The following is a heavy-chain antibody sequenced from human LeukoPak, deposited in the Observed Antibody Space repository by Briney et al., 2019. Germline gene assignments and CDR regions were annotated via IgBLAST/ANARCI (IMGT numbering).Heavy chain of an antibody. CDR1: GFTFSSYG. V-gene: IGHV3-33*01. Sequence: GGSLRLSCAASGFTFSSYGVHWVRQAPGKGLEWVAVIWFDGNNKYYADSVKGRFTISRDNSKNTVYLEMNSLRAEDTAVYYCARDSMHMDVWGQGTTVTVSS. CDR3: ARDSMHMDV. CDR2: IWFDGNNK. D-gene: IGHD2-8*01. J-gene: IGHJ6*02.